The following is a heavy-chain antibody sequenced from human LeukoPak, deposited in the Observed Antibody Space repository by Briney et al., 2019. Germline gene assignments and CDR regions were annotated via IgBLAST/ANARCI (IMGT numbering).Heavy chain of an antibody. Sequence: KSSETLSLTCAVYGWSYSGYYWSWIRQPPGKGLEWIGEINHSGSTNYNPSLKSRVTISVDTSKNQFSLKLSSVTAADTAVYYCASRSYSGRFLRYWGQGTLVTVSS. CDR2: INHSGST. V-gene: IGHV4-34*01. J-gene: IGHJ4*02. CDR1: GWSYSGYY. D-gene: IGHD1-26*01. CDR3: ASRSYSGRFLRY.